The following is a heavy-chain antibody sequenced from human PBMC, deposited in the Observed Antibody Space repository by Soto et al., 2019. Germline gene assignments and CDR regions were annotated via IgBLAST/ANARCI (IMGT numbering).Heavy chain of an antibody. CDR2: IYHSGST. J-gene: IGHJ6*02. V-gene: IGHV4-30-2*01. CDR1: GGSISSGGYS. CDR3: ARAHYGDYGYGIVV. D-gene: IGHD4-17*01. Sequence: QLQLQESGSGLVKPSQTLSLTCAVSGGSISSGGYSWSWIRQPPGKGLEWIGYIYHSGSTYYNPSLKRRVTISVDRSKIQFSLRLSSVTAADTAVYYCARAHYGDYGYGIVVWGQGTTVTVSS.